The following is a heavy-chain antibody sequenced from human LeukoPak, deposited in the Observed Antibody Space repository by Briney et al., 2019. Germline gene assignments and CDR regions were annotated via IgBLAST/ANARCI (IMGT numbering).Heavy chain of an antibody. Sequence: PSETLCLTCAVSGVSISSGDYYWTWIRQPPGKGLEWIGYISYSGSTYYNPSLKSGITISLDTSKNQFSLKVTSVTAADTAVYYCARDEDSYYMDVWGTGTTVTVSS. V-gene: IGHV4-30-4*08. CDR1: GVSISSGDYY. J-gene: IGHJ6*03. CDR3: ARDEDSYYMDV. CDR2: ISYSGST.